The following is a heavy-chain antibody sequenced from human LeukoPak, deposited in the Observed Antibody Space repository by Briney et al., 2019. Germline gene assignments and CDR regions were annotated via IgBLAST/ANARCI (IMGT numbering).Heavy chain of an antibody. Sequence: SQTLSLTCTVSGGSISRGGYYWSWLRQHPGKGLEWIGYIYYSGSTYYNPSLKSRVTISVDTSKNQFSLKLSSVTAADTAVYYCARDPGSAFDYWGQGTLVTVSS. J-gene: IGHJ4*02. CDR3: ARDPGSAFDY. CDR1: GGSISRGGYY. V-gene: IGHV4-31*03. CDR2: IYYSGST.